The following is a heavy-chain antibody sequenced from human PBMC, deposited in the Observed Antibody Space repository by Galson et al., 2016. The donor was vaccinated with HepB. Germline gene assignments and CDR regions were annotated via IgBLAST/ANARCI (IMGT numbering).Heavy chain of an antibody. D-gene: IGHD3-10*01. CDR1: GYTFTTYA. CDR2: INANTGRP. V-gene: IGHV7-4-1*02. Sequence: SVKVSCKASGYTFTTYAMIWVRQAPGQGLEWIGWINANTGRPTYAQDFTGPFVLSLDTSVSQSYLQISSLKSEDSAVYYCPRSQSYRGSYYGSGRWVDPWGQGTLVTVSS. CDR3: PRSQSYRGSYYGSGRWVDP. J-gene: IGHJ5*02.